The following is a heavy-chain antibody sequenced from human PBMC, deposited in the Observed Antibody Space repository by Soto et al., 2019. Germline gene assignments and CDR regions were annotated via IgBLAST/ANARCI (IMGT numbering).Heavy chain of an antibody. J-gene: IGHJ3*02. CDR2: INPNSGGT. Sequence: QVQLVQSGAEVKKPGASVKVSCKASGYTFTGYYMHWVRQAPGQGLEWMGWINPNSGGTNYAQKVQGWVTMTRDTSISTAYMELSRLRSDDTAVYYCARVDYAGLDAFDIWGQGTMVTVSS. CDR3: ARVDYAGLDAFDI. CDR1: GYTFTGYY. D-gene: IGHD4-17*01. V-gene: IGHV1-2*04.